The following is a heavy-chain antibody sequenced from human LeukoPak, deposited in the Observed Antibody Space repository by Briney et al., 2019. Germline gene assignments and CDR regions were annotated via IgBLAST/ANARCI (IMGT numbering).Heavy chain of an antibody. D-gene: IGHD5-12*01. Sequence: SETLSLTCAVYGGSFSGYYWSWIRLPPGKGLEWIGEINHSGSTNYNQSLKSRVTISVDTSKNQFSLKLSSVTAADTAVYYCAKDIVATNRKYNWFDPWGQGTLVTVSS. CDR2: INHSGST. V-gene: IGHV4-34*01. J-gene: IGHJ5*02. CDR1: GGSFSGYY. CDR3: AKDIVATNRKYNWFDP.